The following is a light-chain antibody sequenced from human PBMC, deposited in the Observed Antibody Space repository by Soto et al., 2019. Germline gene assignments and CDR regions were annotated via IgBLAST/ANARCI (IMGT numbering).Light chain of an antibody. J-gene: IGKJ1*01. CDR3: QQYNNWPRT. CDR2: SAS. CDR1: QNLGTLY. V-gene: IGKV3-15*01. Sequence: EIVLTQSPGTLSLSPGERGTLSCRASQNLGTLYLAWFQQKSGQAPRLLIYSASRRATGIPARFSGSGSGTEFTLTISSLQSEDFAVYYCQQYNNWPRTFGQGTKVDIK.